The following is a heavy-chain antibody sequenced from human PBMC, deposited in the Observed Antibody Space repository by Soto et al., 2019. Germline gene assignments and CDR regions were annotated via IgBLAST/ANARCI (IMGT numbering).Heavy chain of an antibody. V-gene: IGHV4-39*01. J-gene: IGHJ5*02. CDR3: ARLDILTGYYIP. Sequence: PSETLSLTCTVSGGSISSSSHYWGWIRQPPGKGLEWIGSIYYSGSTYYNQSLKSRVSISVDTSKNQFSLKLSSVTAADTAVYYCARLDILTGYYIPWGQGTLVTVSS. CDR1: GGSISSSSHY. CDR2: IYYSGST. D-gene: IGHD3-9*01.